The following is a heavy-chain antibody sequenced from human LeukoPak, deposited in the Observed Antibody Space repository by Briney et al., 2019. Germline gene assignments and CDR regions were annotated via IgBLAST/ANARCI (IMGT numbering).Heavy chain of an antibody. V-gene: IGHV3-7*01. CDR1: EFSFNAYW. CDR3: AELGITMIGGV. Sequence: GGSLRLSCVDSEFSFNAYWMTWVRQAPGKGFEWVANIKPDGNEKYYVDSVEGRFTISRDNAKNSLYLQMNSLRAEDTAVYYCAELGITMIGGVWGKGTTVTISS. D-gene: IGHD3-10*02. CDR2: IKPDGNEK. J-gene: IGHJ6*04.